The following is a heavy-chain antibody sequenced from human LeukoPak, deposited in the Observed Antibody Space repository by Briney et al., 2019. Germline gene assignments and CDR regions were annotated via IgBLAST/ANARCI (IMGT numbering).Heavy chain of an antibody. CDR1: GFTVSSNY. J-gene: IGHJ4*02. D-gene: IGHD1-26*01. V-gene: IGHV3-53*01. CDR3: ARGVHSGSYSY. CDR2: IYSGGST. Sequence: PEGSLRLSCAASGFTVSSNYMSWIRQAPGKGLEWVSVIYSGGSTYYADSVKGRFTISRDNSKNTLYLQMNSLRAEDTAVYYCARGVHSGSYSYWGQGTLVTVSS.